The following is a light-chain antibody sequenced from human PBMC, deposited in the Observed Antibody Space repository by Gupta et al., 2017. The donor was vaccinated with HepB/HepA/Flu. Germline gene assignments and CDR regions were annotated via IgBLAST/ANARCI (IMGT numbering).Light chain of an antibody. V-gene: IGLV1-51*02. Sequence: QSALTRSPSVSAAPGQKVTISCSGSSSNIGNNYVSWYQQLPGTAPKLLIYENNKRPSGIPDRFSGSKSGTSATLGITGLQTGDEADYYCGTWDSSLSAVVFGGGTKLTVL. CDR2: ENN. CDR3: GTWDSSLSAVV. CDR1: SSNIGNNY. J-gene: IGLJ2*01.